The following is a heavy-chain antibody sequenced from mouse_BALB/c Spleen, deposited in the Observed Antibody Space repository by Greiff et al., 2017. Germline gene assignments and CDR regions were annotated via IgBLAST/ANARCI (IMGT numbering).Heavy chain of an antibody. CDR2: ISDGGSYT. Sequence: EVQRVESGGGLVKPGGSLKLSCAASGFTFSDYYMYWVRQTPEKRLEWVATISDGGSYTYYPDSVKGRFTISRDNAKNNLYLQMSSLKSEDTAMYYCAREGYGYPYWGQGTLVTVSA. CDR1: GFTFSDYY. V-gene: IGHV5-4*02. J-gene: IGHJ3*01. D-gene: IGHD1-2*01. CDR3: AREGYGYPY.